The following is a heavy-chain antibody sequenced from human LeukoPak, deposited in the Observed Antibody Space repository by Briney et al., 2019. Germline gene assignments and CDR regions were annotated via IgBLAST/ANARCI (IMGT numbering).Heavy chain of an antibody. Sequence: SETLSLTCTVPGGSISSSSYSWGWIRRPPGKGLEWIGSIYYSGSTFYNPSLKSRVTISVDTSKNQFSLKLSSVTAADTAVYYCARQGSGRSSDYWGQGTLVTVSS. V-gene: IGHV4-39*01. CDR2: IYYSGST. D-gene: IGHD1-26*01. CDR3: ARQGSGRSSDY. J-gene: IGHJ4*02. CDR1: GGSISSSSYS.